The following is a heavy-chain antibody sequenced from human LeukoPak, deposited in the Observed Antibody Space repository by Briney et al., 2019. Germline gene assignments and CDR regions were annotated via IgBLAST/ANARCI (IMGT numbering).Heavy chain of an antibody. CDR3: ARDYGGSYGPLGY. CDR1: GYTFTSSY. J-gene: IGHJ4*02. V-gene: IGHV1-18*04. CDR2: INPYNGKT. D-gene: IGHD1-26*01. Sequence: ASLKVSCKASGYTFTSSYIHCVRQAPGQGLEWMGWINPYNGKTNHALKFQARVTMTTDTSTNTVNMDLGSLRPDDTAVYYCARDYGGSYGPLGYWGQGTLVTVSS.